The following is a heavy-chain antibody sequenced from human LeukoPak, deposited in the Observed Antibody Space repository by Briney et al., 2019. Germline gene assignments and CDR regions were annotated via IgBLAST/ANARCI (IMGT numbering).Heavy chain of an antibody. CDR1: GGSFSGYY. Sequence: SETLSLTCAVYGGSFSGYYWSWIRQPPGKGLEWIGEFNHSGSTNYNPSLKSRVTISVDTSKNQFSLKLSSVTAADTAVYYCARGNYYDYVWGSYRSDPYYFDYWGQGTLVTVSS. CDR3: ARGNYYDYVWGSYRSDPYYFDY. D-gene: IGHD3-16*02. V-gene: IGHV4-34*01. J-gene: IGHJ4*02. CDR2: FNHSGST.